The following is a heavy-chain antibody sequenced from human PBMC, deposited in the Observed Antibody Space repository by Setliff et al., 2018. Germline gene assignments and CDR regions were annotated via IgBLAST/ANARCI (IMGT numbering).Heavy chain of an antibody. V-gene: IGHV4-39*07. J-gene: IGHJ3*02. D-gene: IGHD3-22*01. CDR1: GGSISSGSYY. Sequence: SETLSLTCTVSGGSISSGSYYWSWIRQPAGKGLEWIGSIYYSGSTYYNPSLKSRVTISVDTSKNQFSLKLSSVTAADTAVYYCARGKIRITMIVVPTGGAFDIWGQGTMVTVSS. CDR3: ARGKIRITMIVVPTGGAFDI. CDR2: IYYSGST.